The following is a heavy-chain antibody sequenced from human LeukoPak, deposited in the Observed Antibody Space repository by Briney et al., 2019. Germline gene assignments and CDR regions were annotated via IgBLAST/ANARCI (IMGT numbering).Heavy chain of an antibody. J-gene: IGHJ4*02. CDR3: ARGSSWYRLHFDY. V-gene: IGHV1-8*01. CDR1: GYTFTSYD. CDR2: MNPNSGNT. Sequence: GASVKVSCKASGYTFTSYDINWVRQATGQGLEWMGRMNPNSGNTGYAQKVQGRVTMTRNTSISTAYLELSSLRSEDTAVYYCARGSSWYRLHFDYWGQGTLVTVSS. D-gene: IGHD6-13*01.